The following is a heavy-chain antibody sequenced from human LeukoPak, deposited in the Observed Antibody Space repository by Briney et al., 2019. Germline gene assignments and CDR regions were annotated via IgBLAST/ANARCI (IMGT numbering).Heavy chain of an antibody. J-gene: IGHJ4*02. V-gene: IGHV1-2*02. CDR2: INPNSGDA. CDR1: GYSLTGYY. CDR3: ARWDGYSSSPDY. Sequence: VSVKVSCKASGYSLTGYYMHWLRQAPGQGLEWMGWINPNSGDAGYAQKFQGRVTMTRDMSISTIYMELTRLRSDDTALYYCARWDGYSSSPDYWGQGTLVTVSS. D-gene: IGHD6-13*01.